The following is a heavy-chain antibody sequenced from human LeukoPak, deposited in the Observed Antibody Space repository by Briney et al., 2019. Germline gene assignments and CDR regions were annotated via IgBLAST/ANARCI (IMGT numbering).Heavy chain of an antibody. CDR2: ISSSGSTI. J-gene: IGHJ4*02. V-gene: IGHV3-48*03. CDR1: GFTFSRYE. Sequence: PGGSLRPSCTASGFTFSRYEMNWVRQAPGKGLEWVSYISSSGSTIYYADSVKGRVTISRDDGKNTLYLHMNSLRDDDTAVYYCATDQRYAFDYWGQGILVTVSS. CDR3: ATDQRYAFDY. D-gene: IGHD3-9*01.